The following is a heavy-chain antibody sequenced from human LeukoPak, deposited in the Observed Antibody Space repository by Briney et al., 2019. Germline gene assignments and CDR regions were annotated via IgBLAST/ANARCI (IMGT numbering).Heavy chain of an antibody. D-gene: IGHD6-13*01. CDR2: IIPILGIA. Sequence: SVKVSCKASGGTFSSYAISWVRQAPGQGLEWMGRIIPILGIANYAQKFQGRVTITADKSTSTAYMELSSLRSEDTAVYYCARGGHSGPLYSSSWYGYYYYYYIDVWGKGTTVTVSS. CDR1: GGTFSSYA. J-gene: IGHJ6*03. V-gene: IGHV1-69*04. CDR3: ARGGHSGPLYSSSWYGYYYYYYIDV.